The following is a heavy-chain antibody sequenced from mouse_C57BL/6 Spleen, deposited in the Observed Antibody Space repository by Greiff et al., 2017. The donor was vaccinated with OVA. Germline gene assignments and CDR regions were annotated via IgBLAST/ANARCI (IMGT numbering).Heavy chain of an antibody. V-gene: IGHV1-69*01. CDR2: IDPSDSYT. CDR3: ASSARVGDY. D-gene: IGHD3-1*01. CDR1: GYTFTSYW. J-gene: IGHJ4*01. Sequence: QVQLQQPGAELVMPGASVKLSCKASGYTFTSYWMHWVKQRPGQGLEWIGEIDPSDSYTNYNQKFKGKSTLTVDKSSSTAYMQLSSLTSEDSAVYYCASSARVGDYWGQGTSVTVSS.